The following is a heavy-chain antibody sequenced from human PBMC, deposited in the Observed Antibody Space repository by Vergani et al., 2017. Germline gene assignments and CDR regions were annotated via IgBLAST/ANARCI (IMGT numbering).Heavy chain of an antibody. J-gene: IGHJ4*02. V-gene: IGHV3-9*03. CDR2: ISWNSGSI. D-gene: IGHD4-17*01. CDR3: AKDTRRGCDYVSVEFDY. CDR1: GFTFDDYA. Sequence: EVQLVESGGGLVQPGRSLRLSCAASGFTFDDYAMHWVRQAPGKGLEWVSGISWNSGSIGYAESVKGRLTISRDNAKNSLYLQMNSLRAEDLALYYCAKDTRRGCDYVSVEFDYWGQGTLVTVSS.